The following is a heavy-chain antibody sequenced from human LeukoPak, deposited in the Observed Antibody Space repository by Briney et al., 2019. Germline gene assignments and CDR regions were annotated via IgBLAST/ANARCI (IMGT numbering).Heavy chain of an antibody. CDR2: ISRSRGET. CDR3: AKPAFGGAGSYYAPFDY. J-gene: IGHJ4*02. D-gene: IGHD3-10*01. CDR1: GFTVSSNY. V-gene: IGHV3-23*01. Sequence: GGSLRLSCSASGFTVSSNYMSWVRQTPGKGLDWVSVISRSRGETYYADSVKGRLTIARDNSKNTLYLQMNSLRAEDTAIYYCAKPAFGGAGSYYAPFDYWGQGTLVTVSS.